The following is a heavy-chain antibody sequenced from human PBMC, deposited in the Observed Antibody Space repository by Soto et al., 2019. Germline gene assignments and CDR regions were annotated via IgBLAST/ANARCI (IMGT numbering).Heavy chain of an antibody. CDR3: ARSPPLTGPKGVGGLDV. CDR1: VDSISSNNW. Sequence: SETLCLTCAVSVDSISSNNWWSCVRQPPVKGLEWIGEISYSGSTNYNPCLKSRVTISVDKSKNQSSLKLSSVTAADTAVYYCARSPPLTGPKGVGGLDVWGQGTTVTVSS. J-gene: IGHJ6*02. D-gene: IGHD3-16*01. CDR2: ISYSGST. V-gene: IGHV4-4*02.